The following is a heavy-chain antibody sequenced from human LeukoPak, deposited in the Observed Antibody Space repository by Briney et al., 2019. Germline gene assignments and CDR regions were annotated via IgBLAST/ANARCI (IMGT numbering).Heavy chain of an antibody. D-gene: IGHD5-18*01. CDR3: ARHLSGITGYTYGRGIDY. V-gene: IGHV3-7*01. Sequence: GGSLRLSCAASGFSFSSYWMSWVRQAPGKGLEWVANIKKDESEKYYVDSVKGRFTISRDNAKKSLYLQMNSLRAEDTAVYYCARHLSGITGYTYGRGIDYWGQGTPVTVSS. CDR2: IKKDESEK. CDR1: GFSFSSYW. J-gene: IGHJ4*02.